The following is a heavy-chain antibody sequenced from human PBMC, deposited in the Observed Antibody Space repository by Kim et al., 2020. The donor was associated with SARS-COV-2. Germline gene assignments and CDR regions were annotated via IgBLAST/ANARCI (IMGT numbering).Heavy chain of an antibody. J-gene: IGHJ4*02. CDR2: IWYDGSNK. D-gene: IGHD3-16*01. Sequence: GGSLRLSCAASGFTFSSYGMHWVRQAPGKGLEWVAVIWYDGSNKYYADSVKGRFTISRDNSKNTLYLQMNSLRAEDTAVYYCAREGMMENYFDYWGQGTLVTVSS. CDR1: GFTFSSYG. CDR3: AREGMMENYFDY. V-gene: IGHV3-33*01.